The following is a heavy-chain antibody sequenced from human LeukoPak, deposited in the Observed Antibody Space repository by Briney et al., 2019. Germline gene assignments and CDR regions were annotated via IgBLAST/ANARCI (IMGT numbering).Heavy chain of an antibody. Sequence: GGSLRLSCAASGFTFSSYGMHWVRQAPGKGLEWVAFIRYDGSNKYYADAVKGRFTISRDNSKNTLFLQMISLRAEDTALYYCAKDRSHLPVAGFDSWGQGTLVTVSS. CDR1: GFTFSSYG. D-gene: IGHD6-19*01. J-gene: IGHJ4*02. CDR2: IRYDGSNK. CDR3: AKDRSHLPVAGFDS. V-gene: IGHV3-30*02.